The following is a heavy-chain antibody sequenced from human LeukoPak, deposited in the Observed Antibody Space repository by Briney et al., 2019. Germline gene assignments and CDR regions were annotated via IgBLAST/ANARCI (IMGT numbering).Heavy chain of an antibody. Sequence: SETLSLTCTVSGGSISSYYWSWIRQPPGKGLEWIGYIYYSGSTNYNPSLKSRVTISVDTSKNQFSLKLSSVTAADTAVYYCARDIGRYSYGPTYYYYGMDVWGQGTTVTVSS. D-gene: IGHD5-18*01. CDR2: IYYSGST. J-gene: IGHJ6*02. CDR1: GGSISSYY. CDR3: ARDIGRYSYGPTYYYYGMDV. V-gene: IGHV4-59*01.